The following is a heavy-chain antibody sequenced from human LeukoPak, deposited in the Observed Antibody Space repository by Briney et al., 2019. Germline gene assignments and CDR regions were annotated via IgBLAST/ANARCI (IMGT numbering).Heavy chain of an antibody. Sequence: SETLSLACTVSGVSISSSNSYWGWIRQPPGKGLEWIGSIYYTGNTYYNASLKSRVTISIDASKNQISLRLTSVTATDTAMYYCARQTGSGLFTLPGGQGTLVTVSS. CDR1: GVSISSSNSY. V-gene: IGHV4-39*01. J-gene: IGHJ4*02. CDR2: IYYTGNT. D-gene: IGHD3/OR15-3a*01. CDR3: ARQTGSGLFTLP.